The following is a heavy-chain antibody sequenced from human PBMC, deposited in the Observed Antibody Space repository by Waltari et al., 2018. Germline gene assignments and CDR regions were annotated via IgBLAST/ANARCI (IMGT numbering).Heavy chain of an antibody. CDR3: ARRGIVGATPSGIDY. CDR2: INPNSGGT. V-gene: IGHV1-2*06. D-gene: IGHD1-26*01. CDR1: GYTFTGYY. J-gene: IGHJ4*02. Sequence: QVQLVQSGAEVKKPGASVKVSCKASGYTFTGYYMHWVRPAPGQGLEWMGRINPNSGGTNYAQKFQGRVTMTRDTSISTDYMELSRLRSDDTAVYYCARRGIVGATPSGIDYWGQGTLVTISS.